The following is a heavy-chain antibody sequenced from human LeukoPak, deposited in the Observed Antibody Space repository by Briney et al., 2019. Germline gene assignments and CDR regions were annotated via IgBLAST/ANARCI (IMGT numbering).Heavy chain of an antibody. CDR2: IYYSGST. V-gene: IGHV4-59*12. D-gene: IGHD4-17*01. Sequence: SETLSLTCTVSGGSISSYYWSWIRQPPGKGLEWIGYIYYSGSTNYNPSLKSRVTMSVDTSKNQFSLKLSSVTAADTAVYYCARDGNDYGDYYYFDYWGQGTLVTVSS. CDR1: GGSISSYY. CDR3: ARDGNDYGDYYYFDY. J-gene: IGHJ4*02.